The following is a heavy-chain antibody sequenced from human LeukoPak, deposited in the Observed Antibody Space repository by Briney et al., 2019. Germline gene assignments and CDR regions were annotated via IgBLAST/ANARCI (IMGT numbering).Heavy chain of an antibody. D-gene: IGHD3-22*01. CDR2: ISSNGGST. CDR1: GFTFSSYA. J-gene: IGHJ4*02. V-gene: IGHV3-64D*06. CDR3: VKVRDYYDSSGYYDY. Sequence: GGSLRLSCSASGFTFSSYAMHWVRQAPGKGLEYVSAISSNGGSTYYADSVKGRFTISRDNSKTTLYLQMSSLRAEDTAVYYCVKVRDYYDSSGYYDYWGQGTLVTVSS.